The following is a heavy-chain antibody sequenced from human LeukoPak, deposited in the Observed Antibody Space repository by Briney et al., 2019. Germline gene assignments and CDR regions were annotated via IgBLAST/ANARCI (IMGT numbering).Heavy chain of an antibody. Sequence: GGSLRLSCAASGFTFSSYAMSWVRQAPGKGLEWVSAISCSGGSTYYADSVKGRFTTSRDNSKNTLYLQINSLRAEDTAVYYCAKEMALSYSSSWYVDYWGQGTLVTVSS. V-gene: IGHV3-23*01. CDR3: AKEMALSYSSSWYVDY. J-gene: IGHJ4*02. CDR2: ISCSGGST. D-gene: IGHD6-13*01. CDR1: GFTFSSYA.